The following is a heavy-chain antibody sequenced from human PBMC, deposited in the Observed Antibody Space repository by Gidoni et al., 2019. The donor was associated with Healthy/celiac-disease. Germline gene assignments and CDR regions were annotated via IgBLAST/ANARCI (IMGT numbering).Heavy chain of an antibody. J-gene: IGHJ4*02. D-gene: IGHD6-13*01. V-gene: IGHV4-34*01. CDR3: ARGLGSSSFPAY. Sequence: QVQLQQWGAGLLKPSETLSLTCAFYGGSFSGYYWSWIRQPPGKGLEWIGEINHSGSTNYNPSLKSRVTISVDTSKNQFSLKLSSVTAADTAVYYCARGLGSSSFPAYWGQGTLVTVSS. CDR1: GGSFSGYY. CDR2: INHSGST.